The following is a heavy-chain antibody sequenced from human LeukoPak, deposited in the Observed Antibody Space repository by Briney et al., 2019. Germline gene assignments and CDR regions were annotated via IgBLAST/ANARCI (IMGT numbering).Heavy chain of an antibody. CDR3: ARVARYYYDSSGYLSTYWYFDL. V-gene: IGHV4-34*01. CDR2: INHSGST. J-gene: IGHJ2*01. D-gene: IGHD3-22*01. Sequence: SETLSLTCAVYGGSFSGYYWSWIRQPPGKGLEWSGEINHSGSTNYNPSLKSRVTISVDTSKNQFSLKLSSVTAADTAVYYCARVARYYYDSSGYLSTYWYFDLWGRGTLVTVSS. CDR1: GGSFSGYY.